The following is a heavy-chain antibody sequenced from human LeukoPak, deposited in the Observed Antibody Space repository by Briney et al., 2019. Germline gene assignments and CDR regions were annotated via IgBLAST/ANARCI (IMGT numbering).Heavy chain of an antibody. J-gene: IGHJ4*02. CDR2: ISGSGGST. D-gene: IGHD6-13*01. V-gene: IGHV3-23*01. CDR1: GFTFSSYG. CDR3: ARDVRSRWFSDY. Sequence: GGSLRLSCAASGFTFSSYGMSWVRQAPGKGLEWVSAISGSGGSTYYADSVKGRFTISRDNSKNTLYLQMNSLRAEDTAVYYCARDVRSRWFSDYWGQGTLVTVSS.